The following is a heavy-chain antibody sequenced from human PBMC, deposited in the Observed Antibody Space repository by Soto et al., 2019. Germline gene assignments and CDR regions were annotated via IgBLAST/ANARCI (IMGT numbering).Heavy chain of an antibody. V-gene: IGHV4-30-2*02. CDR3: ASSNIAAAGFYYYGMDV. CDR2: IYHSGST. CDR1: GGSISSGGYS. D-gene: IGHD6-13*01. Sequence: SETLSLTCAVSGGSISSGGYSWSWIRQPPGKGLEWIGYIYHSGSTYYNPSLKSRVTISVDTSRNQFSLKVNSVTAADTAVYYCASSNIAAAGFYYYGMDVWGRGTTVTVSS. J-gene: IGHJ6*02.